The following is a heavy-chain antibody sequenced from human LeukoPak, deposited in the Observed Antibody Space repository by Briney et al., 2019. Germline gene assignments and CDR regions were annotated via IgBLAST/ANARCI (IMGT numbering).Heavy chain of an antibody. CDR2: IYYSGST. Sequence: PSETLSLTCTVSVGSISSYYWGWIRQPPGKGLEWIGYIYYSGSTNYNPSLKSRVTISVDTSQNQFSLKLSSVTAAEKDVYCCARQDIPWRNYGMDVWGQGTTVTVSS. CDR3: ARQDIPWRNYGMDV. CDR1: VGSISSYY. V-gene: IGHV4-59*08. J-gene: IGHJ6*02.